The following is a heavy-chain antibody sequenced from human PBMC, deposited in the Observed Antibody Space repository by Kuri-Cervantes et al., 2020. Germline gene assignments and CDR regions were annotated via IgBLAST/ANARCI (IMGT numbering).Heavy chain of an antibody. CDR2: INHSGST. CDR3: ARVFGRRRSGTFDY. D-gene: IGHD1-7*01. V-gene: IGHV4-34*01. J-gene: IGHJ4*02. CDR1: GGSFSGYY. Sequence: SQTLSLTCAAYGGSFSGYYWSWIRQPPGKGLEWIGEINHSGSTNYNPSLKSRVTISVDTSKNQFSLKLSSVTAADTAVYYCARVFGRRRSGTFDYWGQGTLVTVSS.